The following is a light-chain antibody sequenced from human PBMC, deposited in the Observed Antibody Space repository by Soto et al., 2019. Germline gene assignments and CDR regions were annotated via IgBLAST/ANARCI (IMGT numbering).Light chain of an antibody. CDR2: IAS. CDR1: QDINSW. V-gene: IGKV1-12*01. Sequence: DIPMTQSPSSVSASVGDRVTITCRASQDINSWLTWYQQKPGKAPKVLIYIASRLQIGVPSRFSGRGSGTDFSLTISNLQPEDFATYFCQQSKSFPLTFGGGTKVEIK. CDR3: QQSKSFPLT. J-gene: IGKJ4*01.